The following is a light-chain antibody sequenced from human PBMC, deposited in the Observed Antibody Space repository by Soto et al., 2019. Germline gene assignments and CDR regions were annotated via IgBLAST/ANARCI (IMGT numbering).Light chain of an antibody. CDR2: EVS. V-gene: IGLV2-8*01. J-gene: IGLJ2*01. CDR3: SSYAGNNNLV. Sequence: QSALTQPPSASGSPGQSVTISCTGTSSDVGGYNYVSWYQQHPGKAPKLMIYEVSKWPSGVPDRFSGSKSGNTASLTVSGLQAEDEADYYCSSYAGNNNLVFGGGTKVTVL. CDR1: SSDVGGYNY.